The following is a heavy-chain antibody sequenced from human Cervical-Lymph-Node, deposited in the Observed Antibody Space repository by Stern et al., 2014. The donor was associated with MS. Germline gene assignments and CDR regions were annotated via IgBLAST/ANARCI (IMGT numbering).Heavy chain of an antibody. CDR3: ARGIVSNRPAATLHNLFDP. V-gene: IGHV1-69*09. CDR2: MTPIIGLP. Sequence: VQLVESGADVKKPGSSVKVSCKASGGTFSSSYAVSWVRQAPGQGLEWMGRMTPIIGLPNYAQKFQSRLTITAANSTSTVYMELTSLTPEDTAVYYCARGIVSNRPAATLHNLFDPWGQGTLVTVSS. D-gene: IGHD2-15*01. CDR1: GGTFSSSYA. J-gene: IGHJ5*02.